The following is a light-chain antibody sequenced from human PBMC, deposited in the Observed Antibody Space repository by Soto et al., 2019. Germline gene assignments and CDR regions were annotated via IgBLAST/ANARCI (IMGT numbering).Light chain of an antibody. CDR1: SSNIGAGYD. V-gene: IGLV1-40*01. CDR2: GDP. CDR3: QSYDSSLSGVV. Sequence: QSVLTQPPSVSGAPGQRVTISCTGNSSNIGAGYDVYWYQQLPGTAPKLLTYGDPNRPSGVPDRFSGSKSGTSASLAITGLQADDEADYYCQSYDSSLSGVVFGGGTKLTVL. J-gene: IGLJ2*01.